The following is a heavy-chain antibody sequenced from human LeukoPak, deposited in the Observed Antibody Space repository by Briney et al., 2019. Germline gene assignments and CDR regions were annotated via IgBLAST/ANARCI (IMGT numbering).Heavy chain of an antibody. CDR2: IKQDGSEK. V-gene: IGHV3-7*01. D-gene: IGHD6-19*01. CDR3: ARDRTIAVAGMGYYYYMDV. CDR1: GFTFSSYW. J-gene: IGHJ6*03. Sequence: GGSLRLSCAASGFTFSSYWMSWVRQAPGKGLERVANIKQDGSEKYYVDSVKGRFTISRDNAKNSLYLQMNSLRAEDTAVYYCARDRTIAVAGMGYYYYMDVWGKGTTVTVSS.